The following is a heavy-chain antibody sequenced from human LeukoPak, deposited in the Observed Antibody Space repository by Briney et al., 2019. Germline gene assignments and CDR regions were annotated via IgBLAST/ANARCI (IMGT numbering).Heavy chain of an antibody. CDR2: ISSSGSTI. D-gene: IGHD3-10*01. J-gene: IGHJ4*02. V-gene: IGHV3-48*03. Sequence: PGGSRRLSCAASGFTFSSYEMNWVRQAPGKGLEWVSYISSSGSTIYYADSVKGRFTISRDNAKNSLYLQMNSLRAEDTAVYYCARDRFRRDYYGSGSYYPFDYWGQGTLVTVSS. CDR1: GFTFSSYE. CDR3: ARDRFRRDYYGSGSYYPFDY.